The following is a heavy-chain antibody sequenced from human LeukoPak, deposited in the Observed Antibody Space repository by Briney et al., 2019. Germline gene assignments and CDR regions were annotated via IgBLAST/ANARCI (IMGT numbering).Heavy chain of an antibody. CDR3: AKEGFDS. Sequence: GGSLRLSCAASGFTFSSYAMHWVRQAPGKGLEWVAVISYDGSNKYYADSVKGRFTISRDNSKNTLYLQMNSLRAEDTAVYYCAKEGFDSWGQGTLVTVSS. J-gene: IGHJ4*02. CDR2: ISYDGSNK. V-gene: IGHV3-30-3*01. CDR1: GFTFSSYA.